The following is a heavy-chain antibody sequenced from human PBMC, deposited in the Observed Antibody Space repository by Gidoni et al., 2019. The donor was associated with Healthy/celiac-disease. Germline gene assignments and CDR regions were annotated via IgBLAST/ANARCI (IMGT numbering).Heavy chain of an antibody. V-gene: IGHV5-10-1*01. Sequence: EVQLVQSGAEVKKPGESLWISCKGSGYSFTSYWISWVRQMPGKGLEWRGRIDPSDSYTNYSPSFQGHVTISADKSISTAYLQWSSLKASDTAMYYCASLVVPAEGYYGMDVWGQGTTVTVSS. CDR2: IDPSDSYT. CDR3: ASLVVPAEGYYGMDV. D-gene: IGHD2-2*01. CDR1: GYSFTSYW. J-gene: IGHJ6*02.